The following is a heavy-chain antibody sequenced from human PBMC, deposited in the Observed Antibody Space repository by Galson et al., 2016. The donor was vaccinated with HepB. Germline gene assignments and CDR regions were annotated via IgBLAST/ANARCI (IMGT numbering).Heavy chain of an antibody. CDR2: SHSSGAT. V-gene: IGHV4-59*01. Sequence: ETLSLTCTVSGGSISTYYWSWIRQPPGEGLEWIAFSHSSGATSYSPSLNSRVTISVDTSKNQFSLRLRSVTAADAAVYYCARNAPKLGLNDAFDVWGQGAMVTVSS. J-gene: IGHJ3*01. CDR1: GGSISTYY. D-gene: IGHD3-16*01. CDR3: ARNAPKLGLNDAFDV.